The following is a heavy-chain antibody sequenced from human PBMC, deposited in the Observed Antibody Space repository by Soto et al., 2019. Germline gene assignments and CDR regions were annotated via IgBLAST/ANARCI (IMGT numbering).Heavy chain of an antibody. V-gene: IGHV3-74*01. J-gene: IGHJ4*02. CDR2: INSDGSST. Sequence: PGGSLRLSCAASGFTFSSYWMHWVRQAPGKGLVWVSRINSDGSSTNYADSVKGRFTISRDNAKNTLYLQMNSLRAEDTAVYYCVRGPQEKKTYFDYWGQGTLVTVSS. CDR1: GFTFSSYW. CDR3: VRGPQEKKTYFDY.